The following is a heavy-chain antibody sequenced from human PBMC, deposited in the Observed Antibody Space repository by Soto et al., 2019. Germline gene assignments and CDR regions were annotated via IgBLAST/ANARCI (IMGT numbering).Heavy chain of an antibody. CDR2: ISGSGGST. J-gene: IGHJ3*02. V-gene: IGHV3-23*01. CDR3: AGSIMVRGVNDAFDI. CDR1: GFTFSSYA. D-gene: IGHD3-10*01. Sequence: EMQLLESGGGLVQPGGSLRLSCAASGFTFSSYAMSWVRQAPGKGLQWVSAISGSGGSTYYADSVKGRFTISRDNSKNTLYLQMNSLRAEDTAVYYCAGSIMVRGVNDAFDIWGQGTMVTVSS.